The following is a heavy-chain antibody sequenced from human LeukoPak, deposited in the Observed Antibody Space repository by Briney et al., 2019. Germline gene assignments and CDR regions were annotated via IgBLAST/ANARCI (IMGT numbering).Heavy chain of an antibody. J-gene: IGHJ5*02. CDR3: ARVVPAAIRNWFDP. CDR2: ISAYNGNT. D-gene: IGHD2-2*01. V-gene: IGHV1-18*01. CDR1: GYTFTSYG. Sequence: ASVKVSCKASGYTFTSYGISWVRQAPGQGLEWMGWISAYNGNTNYAQKLQGRVTMTTDTSTSTAYMELRSLRSDDTAVYYCARVVPAAIRNWFDPWGLGTLVTVSS.